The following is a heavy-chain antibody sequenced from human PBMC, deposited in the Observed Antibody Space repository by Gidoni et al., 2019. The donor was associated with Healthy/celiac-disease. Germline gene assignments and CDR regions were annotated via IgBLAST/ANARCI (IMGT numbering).Heavy chain of an antibody. Sequence: EVQLVESGGGFVQPGGSLRLSCSTSGFTVSSNYMSWVRHAPGKGLEWVSVIYSGGSTYYADSVKGRFTISRDNSKNTLYLQMNSLRAEDTAVYYCASSPESKIAVAATFDYGGQGTLVTVSS. D-gene: IGHD6-19*01. J-gene: IGHJ4*02. CDR2: IYSGGST. V-gene: IGHV3-66*02. CDR3: ASSPESKIAVAATFDY. CDR1: GFTVSSNY.